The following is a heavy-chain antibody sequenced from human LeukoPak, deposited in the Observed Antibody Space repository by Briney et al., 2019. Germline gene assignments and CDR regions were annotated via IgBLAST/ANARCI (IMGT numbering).Heavy chain of an antibody. Sequence: SETLSLTCTVSGGSISTYYWSWIRQPPGKGLEWIGYIFHSGSTYYNPSLKSRVTISGDTSKNQFSLKPTSVTAADTAVYYCARTPVATYFDYWGQGTLVTVSS. D-gene: IGHD5-12*01. CDR3: ARTPVATYFDY. CDR2: IFHSGST. J-gene: IGHJ4*02. V-gene: IGHV4-59*01. CDR1: GGSISTYY.